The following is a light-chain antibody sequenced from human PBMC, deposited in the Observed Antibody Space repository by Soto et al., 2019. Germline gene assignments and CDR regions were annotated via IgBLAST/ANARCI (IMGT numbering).Light chain of an antibody. CDR2: GNT. V-gene: IGLV1-40*01. J-gene: IGLJ3*02. CDR1: SSNIGSGYD. Sequence: QSVLTQPPSVSGAPGQRVTISCTGSSSNIGSGYDVHWYQQLPGTAPKLLIYGNTNRPSGVPDRFSGSKSGTSASLAITGRQADDEADYYCQSYDSSLSDWVFGGGTKLTVL. CDR3: QSYDSSLSDWV.